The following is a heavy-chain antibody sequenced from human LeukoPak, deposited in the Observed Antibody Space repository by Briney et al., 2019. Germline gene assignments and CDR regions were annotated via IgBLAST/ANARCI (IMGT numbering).Heavy chain of an antibody. CDR3: ARVIVVVPAAHLTGGWFDP. CDR1: GGSISSSSYY. D-gene: IGHD2-2*01. V-gene: IGHV4-39*07. J-gene: IGHJ5*02. CDR2: IYYSGST. Sequence: SETLSLTCTVSGGSISSSSYYWGWIRQPPGKGLEWIGSIYYSGSTYYNPSLKSRVTISVDTSKNQFSLKLSSVTAADTAVYYCARVIVVVPAAHLTGGWFDPWGQGTLVTVSS.